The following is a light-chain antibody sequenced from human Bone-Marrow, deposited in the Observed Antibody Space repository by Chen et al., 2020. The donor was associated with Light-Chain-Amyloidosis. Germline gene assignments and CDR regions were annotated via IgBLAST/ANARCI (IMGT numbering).Light chain of an antibody. CDR1: NIGSTS. CDR3: GVWDRSSDRPV. CDR2: DDS. V-gene: IGLV3-21*02. J-gene: IGLJ3*02. Sequence: SYVLTQPSSVSVAPGQTATIACGGNNIGSTSVHWYQQPPGPAPLLVVYDDSDRPSGIPERLSGSKSGNTATLAISGVEAGDEADYYCGVWDRSSDRPVFGGGTKLTVL.